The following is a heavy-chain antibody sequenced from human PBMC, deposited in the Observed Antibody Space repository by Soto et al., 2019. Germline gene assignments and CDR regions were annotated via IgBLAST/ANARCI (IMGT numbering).Heavy chain of an antibody. CDR2: INHSGST. CDR3: ARGGHYALSVGYGMDV. CDR1: GGSFSGYY. V-gene: IGHV4-34*01. D-gene: IGHD1-26*01. Sequence: PSETLSLTCAVYGGSFSGYYWSWIRQPPGKGLEWIGEINHSGSTNYNPSLKSRVTISVDTSKNQFSLKLSSVTAADTAVYYCARGGHYALSVGYGMDVWGQGTTVTVS. J-gene: IGHJ6*02.